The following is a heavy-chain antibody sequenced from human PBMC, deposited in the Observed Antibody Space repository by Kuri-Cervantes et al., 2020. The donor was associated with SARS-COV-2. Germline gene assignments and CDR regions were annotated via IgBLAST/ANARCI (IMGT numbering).Heavy chain of an antibody. D-gene: IGHD3-3*01. CDR3: AREVTIFGAVSRGFDP. V-gene: IGHV3-7*01. CDR2: IKQDGSEK. CDR1: GFTFSSYW. Sequence: GESLKISCAASGFTFSSYWMSWVRQAPGKGLEWVANIKQDGSEKYYVDSVKGRFTISRDNAKNSPYLQMNSLRAEDTAVYYCAREVTIFGAVSRGFDPWGQGTLVTVSS. J-gene: IGHJ5*02.